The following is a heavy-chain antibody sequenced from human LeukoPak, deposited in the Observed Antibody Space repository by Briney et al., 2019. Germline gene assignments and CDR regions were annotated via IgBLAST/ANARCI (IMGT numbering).Heavy chain of an antibody. J-gene: IGHJ1*01. CDR3: ARGQTTVTTFYFQH. CDR1: GFTFSSYS. Sequence: GGSLRLSCAASGFTFSSYSMNWVRQAPGKGLEWVSSISSSSSYIYYADSVKGRFTISRDNAKNSLYLQMNSLRAEDTAVYYCARGQTTVTTFYFQHWGQGTLVTVSS. D-gene: IGHD4-17*01. CDR2: ISSSSSYI. V-gene: IGHV3-21*01.